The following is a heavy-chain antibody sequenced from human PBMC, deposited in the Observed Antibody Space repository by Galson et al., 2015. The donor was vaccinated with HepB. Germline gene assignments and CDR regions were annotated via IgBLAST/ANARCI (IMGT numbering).Heavy chain of an antibody. V-gene: IGHV1-46*01. CDR3: ASGRQHYCSSTSCPYYYYYYYMDV. J-gene: IGHJ6*03. CDR1: GYTFINYY. D-gene: IGHD2-2*01. CDR2: INPSGGSP. Sequence: SVKVSCKASGYTFINYYMHWVRQAPGQGFEWMGIINPSGGSPTYAQRFQDRLTVTRDTSTSTVYMELSSLRSEDTAVYYCASGRQHYCSSTSCPYYYYYYYMDVWGKGTTVTVSS.